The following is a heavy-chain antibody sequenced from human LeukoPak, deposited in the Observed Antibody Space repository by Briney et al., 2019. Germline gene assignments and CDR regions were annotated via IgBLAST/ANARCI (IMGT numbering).Heavy chain of an antibody. CDR1: GYSFSTYW. V-gene: IGHV5-51*01. J-gene: IGHJ4*02. Sequence: GESLKISCKGSGYSFSTYWIAWVRQMPGKGLEWMGIIYPGDSDTRYSPSFQGQVTISADKSINTAYLQWNSVEASDSAMYYCARRASTSTWGEYWGQGTLVTVSS. CDR3: ARRASTSTWGEY. D-gene: IGHD2-2*01. CDR2: IYPGDSDT.